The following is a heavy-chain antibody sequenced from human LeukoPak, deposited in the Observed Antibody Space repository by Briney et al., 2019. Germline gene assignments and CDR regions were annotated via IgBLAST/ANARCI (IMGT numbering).Heavy chain of an antibody. D-gene: IGHD4-17*01. V-gene: IGHV5-51*01. Sequence: GESLKISCKGSGYSFTSYWIGWVRQMPGKGLEWMGIIYPGDSDTRYSPSFQGQVTISADKSISTAYLQWSSLKASDTAVYYCARHVNDYGDYVGLDYWGQGTLVTVSS. CDR1: GYSFTSYW. CDR3: ARHVNDYGDYVGLDY. CDR2: IYPGDSDT. J-gene: IGHJ4*02.